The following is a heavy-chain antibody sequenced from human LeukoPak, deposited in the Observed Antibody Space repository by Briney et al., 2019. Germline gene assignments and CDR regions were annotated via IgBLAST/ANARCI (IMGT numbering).Heavy chain of an antibody. CDR3: ARDWITGTGDAFDI. V-gene: IGHV4-59*01. CDR2: IYYSGNT. Sequence: PSETLSLACTVSGGSISSFYWSWIRQPPGKGLEWIGYIYYSGNTNYSPSLKSRVTMSVDTSKNQFSLKLSSVTAADTAVYYCARDWITGTGDAFDIWGQGTMVIVSS. J-gene: IGHJ3*02. D-gene: IGHD1-7*01. CDR1: GGSISSFY.